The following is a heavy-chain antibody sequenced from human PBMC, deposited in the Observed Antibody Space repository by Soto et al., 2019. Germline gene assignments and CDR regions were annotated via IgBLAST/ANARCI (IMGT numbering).Heavy chain of an antibody. CDR2: IYNSGST. J-gene: IGHJ4*02. D-gene: IGHD7-27*01. CDR1: GGSISSGDYY. Sequence: SETLSLTCTVSGGSISSGDYYWSWIHQPPGKGLEWIGHIYNSGSTYSNPSLKSRVTISVDTSKNQFSLKLSSVTAADTAVYYCARGPDGDKVDYWGQGTLVTVSS. V-gene: IGHV4-30-4*01. CDR3: ARGPDGDKVDY.